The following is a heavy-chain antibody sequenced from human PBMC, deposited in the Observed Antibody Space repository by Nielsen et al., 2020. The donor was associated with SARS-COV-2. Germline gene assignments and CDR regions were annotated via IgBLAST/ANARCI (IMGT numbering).Heavy chain of an antibody. V-gene: IGHV4-4*02. Sequence: WIRQPPGKGLEWIGEIYHSGSTNYNPSLKSRVTISVDKSKNQFSLKLSSVTAADTAVYYCATSAPHWGSSLFHYFDYWGQGTLVTVSS. J-gene: IGHJ4*02. CDR3: ATSAPHWGSSLFHYFDY. CDR2: IYHSGST. D-gene: IGHD3-16*01.